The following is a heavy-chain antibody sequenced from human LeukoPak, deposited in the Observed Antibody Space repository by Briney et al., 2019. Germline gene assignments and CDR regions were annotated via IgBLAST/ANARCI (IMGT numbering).Heavy chain of an antibody. CDR3: AKIPDVSDY. J-gene: IGHJ4*02. V-gene: IGHV3-23*01. Sequence: GGSLRLSCAASGFSFSDYAMNWIRQSPEKGLEWVSGISGSGGHTYTADSVKGRFTVSRDNSKNTLYLQMSSLRVEDTAVYYCAKIPDVSDYWGQGTLVTVSS. CDR1: GFSFSDYA. CDR2: ISGSGGHT.